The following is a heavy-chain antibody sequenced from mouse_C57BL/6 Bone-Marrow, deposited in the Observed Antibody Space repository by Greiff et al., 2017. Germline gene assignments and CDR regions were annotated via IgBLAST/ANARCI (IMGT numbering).Heavy chain of an antibody. CDR3: ATPPGDY. CDR1: GFSLTSYG. V-gene: IGHV2-5*01. Sequence: QVHVKQSGPGLVQPSQSLSITCTVSGFSLTSYGVHWVRQSPGKGLGWLGVIWSGGSADYNAAFMSRLSITKDNSKSQVFFKMNILQADDTAIYYCATPPGDYWGQGTSVTVSS. J-gene: IGHJ4*01. CDR2: IWSGGSA.